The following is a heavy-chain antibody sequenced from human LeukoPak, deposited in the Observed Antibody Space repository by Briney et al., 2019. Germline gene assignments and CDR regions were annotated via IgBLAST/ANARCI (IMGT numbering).Heavy chain of an antibody. Sequence: PGGSLRLSCAASGLTFSSYCMTWVRQAPGKGLYWVAGISASGSGTYYTDSVRGRFTISRDNSRNTLYLQMNSLRVEDTAIYYCAKDAAGPEYWGQGTLVTVSS. V-gene: IGHV3-23*01. J-gene: IGHJ4*02. CDR3: AKDAAGPEY. CDR2: ISASGSGT. CDR1: GLTFSSYC. D-gene: IGHD6-13*01.